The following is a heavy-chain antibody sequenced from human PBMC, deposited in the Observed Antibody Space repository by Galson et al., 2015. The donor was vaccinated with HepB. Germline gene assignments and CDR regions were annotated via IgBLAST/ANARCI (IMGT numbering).Heavy chain of an antibody. CDR2: IIPTFGTA. Sequence: SVKVSCKASGGTFSSYAISWVRQAPGQGLEWMGGIIPTFGTANYAQKFQGRVTITADESTSTAYMELSSLRSEDTAVYYCARVSRVMGQLAPLGYWGQGTLVTVSS. V-gene: IGHV1-69*13. J-gene: IGHJ4*02. CDR3: ARVSRVMGQLAPLGY. CDR1: GGTFSSYA. D-gene: IGHD6-6*01.